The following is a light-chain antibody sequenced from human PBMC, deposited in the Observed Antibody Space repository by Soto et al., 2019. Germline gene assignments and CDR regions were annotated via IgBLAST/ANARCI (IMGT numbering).Light chain of an antibody. CDR3: AAWDDSLSANLV. CDR1: SSNIGSNF. CDR2: RNT. V-gene: IGLV1-47*01. J-gene: IGLJ3*02. Sequence: QSVLTQPPSASGTPGQRVTLSCSGSSSNIGSNFVYWYQQLPGTAPKLLIYRNTQRPSGVPDRFSGSKSGTSASLAISGLRYEDEADYYCAAWDDSLSANLVFGGGTKLTVL.